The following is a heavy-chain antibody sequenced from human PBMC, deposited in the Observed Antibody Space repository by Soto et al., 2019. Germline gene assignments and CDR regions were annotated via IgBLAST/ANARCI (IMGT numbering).Heavy chain of an antibody. D-gene: IGHD1-26*01. J-gene: IGHJ4*02. Sequence: LRLSCAGSGFTFSSYGIHWVRQAPGKGLEWVALISYDGGNEKYTESVKDRFAISRDDSHNVAYLQMSSLRTEDTAMYYCAKDRYSGTYPTDFDYWGQGSLVTVSS. CDR2: ISYDGGNE. CDR1: GFTFSSYG. CDR3: AKDRYSGTYPTDFDY. V-gene: IGHV3-30*18.